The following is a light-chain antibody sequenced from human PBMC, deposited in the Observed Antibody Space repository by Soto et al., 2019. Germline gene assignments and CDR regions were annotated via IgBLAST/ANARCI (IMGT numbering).Light chain of an antibody. V-gene: IGLV1-44*01. J-gene: IGLJ1*01. CDR3: AAWDDSLNGRV. Sequence: QLVLTQPPSASGTPGQRVTISCSGSTSNIGSNTVNWYQQLPGTAPKLLIYSNNQRPSGVPGRFSGSKSGTSASLAISGLQSEDEADYYCAAWDDSLNGRVFGTGTKLTVL. CDR1: TSNIGSNT. CDR2: SNN.